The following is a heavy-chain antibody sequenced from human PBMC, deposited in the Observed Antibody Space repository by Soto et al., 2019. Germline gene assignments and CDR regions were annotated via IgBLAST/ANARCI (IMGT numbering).Heavy chain of an antibody. D-gene: IGHD3-22*01. CDR2: IYYTGTT. Sequence: QVQLQESGPGLVKPSETLSLTCSVSGGSISSYYWSWIRQPPGKGLEWLGNIYYTGTTNYNPSLMSRMTMSVDTSKNLFTLKLSSLTAADTAVYYCARVGYYYDSGGYYFPDYWGRGTLITVSS. V-gene: IGHV4-59*01. CDR3: ARVGYYYDSGGYYFPDY. J-gene: IGHJ4*02. CDR1: GGSISSYY.